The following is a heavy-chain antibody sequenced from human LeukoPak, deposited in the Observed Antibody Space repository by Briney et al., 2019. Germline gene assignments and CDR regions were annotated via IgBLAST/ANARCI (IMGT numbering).Heavy chain of an antibody. Sequence: ASVKVSCKASGYTFTGYYMHWVRQAPGQGLEWMGWINPNSGGTNYAQKFQGRVTMTRDTSISTAYMELSRLRSDDTAVYYCARWMYDSSILYYFDYWGQGTLVTVSS. D-gene: IGHD3-22*01. CDR1: GYTFTGYY. V-gene: IGHV1-2*02. J-gene: IGHJ4*02. CDR3: ARWMYDSSILYYFDY. CDR2: INPNSGGT.